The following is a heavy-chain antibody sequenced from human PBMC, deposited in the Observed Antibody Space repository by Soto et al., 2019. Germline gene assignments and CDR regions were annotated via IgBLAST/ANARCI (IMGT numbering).Heavy chain of an antibody. CDR2: ISAYNGNT. J-gene: IGHJ6*02. D-gene: IGHD4-4*01. Sequence: QVQLVQSGAEVKKPGASVKVSCKASGYTFTSYGITWVRQAPGQGLEWMEWISAYNGNTNYAQKLQGRVTMTTDTPTRTAYMELRSLRSDDTAVYYCARERDDYRGYYYGMDVWGQGTTVIV. V-gene: IGHV1-18*01. CDR1: GYTFTSYG. CDR3: ARERDDYRGYYYGMDV.